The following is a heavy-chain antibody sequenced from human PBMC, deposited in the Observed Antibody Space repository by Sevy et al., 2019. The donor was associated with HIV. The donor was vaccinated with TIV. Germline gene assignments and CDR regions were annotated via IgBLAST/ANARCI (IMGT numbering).Heavy chain of an antibody. J-gene: IGHJ6*02. CDR1: GFTFSSYG. CDR2: ISYDGSNK. CDR3: AKDLLRGYYGSGQHYYYYGMDV. V-gene: IGHV3-30*18. D-gene: IGHD3-10*01. Sequence: GGSLRLSCAASGFTFSSYGMHWVRQAPGKGLEWVAVISYDGSNKYYADSVKGRFTISRDNSKNTLYLQMNSLRAEDTAGYYCAKDLLRGYYGSGQHYYYYGMDVWAKGPRSPSP.